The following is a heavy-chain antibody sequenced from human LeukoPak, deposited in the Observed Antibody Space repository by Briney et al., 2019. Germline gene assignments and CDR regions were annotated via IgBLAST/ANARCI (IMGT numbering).Heavy chain of an antibody. V-gene: IGHV3-23*01. CDR1: GFTFSSYG. D-gene: IGHD3-22*01. J-gene: IGHJ4*02. CDR3: AKDYDSSGFFDY. CDR2: ISGSGGST. Sequence: PGGSLRLSCAASGFTFSSYGMSWVRQAPGKGLEWVSAISGSGGSTYYADSVKGRFTISRDNSKNTLYLQMNSLRAEDTAVYYCAKDYDSSGFFDYWGQGTLVTVSS.